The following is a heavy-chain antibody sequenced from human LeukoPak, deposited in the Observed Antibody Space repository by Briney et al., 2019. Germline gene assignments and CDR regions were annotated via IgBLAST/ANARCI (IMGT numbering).Heavy chain of an antibody. D-gene: IGHD1-1*01. V-gene: IGHV3-73*01. CDR1: GFTFSGSA. CDR2: IRSKANSYAT. J-gene: IGHJ4*02. CDR3: TSRRTTGDY. Sequence: PGGSLRPSCAASGFTFSGSAMHWVRQASGKGLEWVGRIRSKANSYATAYAASVKGRFTISRDDSKNTAYLQMNSLKTEDTAVYYCTSRRTTGDYWGQGTLVTVSS.